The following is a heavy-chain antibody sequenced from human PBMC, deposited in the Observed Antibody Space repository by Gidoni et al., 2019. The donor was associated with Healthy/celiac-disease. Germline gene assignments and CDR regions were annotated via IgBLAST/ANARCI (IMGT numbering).Heavy chain of an antibody. V-gene: IGHV4-34*01. D-gene: IGHD2-15*01. Sequence: QVQLQQWGAGLLKPSETLSLTCAVYGGSFSGYYWRWIRQPPGKGLEWIGEIKQSGGTNYNPSLKSRFTISVDTSKNQFSLKLSSVTAADTAVYYCARGGKGYCSGGSCYPRSPSLTFDYWGQGTLVTVSS. CDR2: IKQSGGT. CDR1: GGSFSGYY. CDR3: ARGGKGYCSGGSCYPRSPSLTFDY. J-gene: IGHJ4*02.